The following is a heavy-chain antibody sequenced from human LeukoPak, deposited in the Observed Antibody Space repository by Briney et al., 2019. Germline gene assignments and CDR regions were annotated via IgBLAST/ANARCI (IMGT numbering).Heavy chain of an antibody. J-gene: IGHJ5*02. Sequence: GGSLRLSCEVTGFTLSSYWMSWVRQAPGRGLEWVANIKQDGTETHYGDSVKGRFTISRDNAKNSLYLQLNSLRGEDTAVYYCARNTDRDAYMASWGQGTLVTVSS. V-gene: IGHV3-7*01. CDR2: IKQDGTET. D-gene: IGHD5-24*01. CDR3: ARNTDRDAYMAS. CDR1: GFTLSSYW.